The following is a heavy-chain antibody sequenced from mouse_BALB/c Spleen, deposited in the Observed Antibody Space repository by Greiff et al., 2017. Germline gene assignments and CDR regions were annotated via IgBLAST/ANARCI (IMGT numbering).Heavy chain of an antibody. J-gene: IGHJ4*01. Sequence: EVMLVESGAELVKPGASVKLSCTASGFNIKDTYMHWVKQRPEQGLEWIGRIDPANGNTKYDPKFQGKATITADTSSNTAYLQLSSLTSEDTAVYYCARDDGYSYYYAMDYWGQGTSVTVSS. CDR2: IDPANGNT. CDR1: GFNIKDTY. D-gene: IGHD2-3*01. CDR3: ARDDGYSYYYAMDY. V-gene: IGHV14-3*02.